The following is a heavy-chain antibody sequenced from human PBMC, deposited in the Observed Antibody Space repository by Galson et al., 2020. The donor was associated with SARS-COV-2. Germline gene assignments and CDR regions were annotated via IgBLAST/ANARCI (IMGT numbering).Heavy chain of an antibody. CDR1: GGSISSSSYY. D-gene: IGHD6-13*01. J-gene: IGHJ4*02. CDR2: IYYSGST. V-gene: IGHV4-39*01. Sequence: SETLSLTCTVSGGSISSSSYYWGWIRQPPGKGLEWIGSIYYSGSTYYNPSLKSRVTISVDTSKNQFSLKLSSVTAADTAVYYCARLSSWYFVDYWGQGTLVTVSS. CDR3: ARLSSWYFVDY.